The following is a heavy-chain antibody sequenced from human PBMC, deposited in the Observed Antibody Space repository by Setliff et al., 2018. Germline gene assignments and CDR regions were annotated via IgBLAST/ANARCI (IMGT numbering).Heavy chain of an antibody. Sequence: LSETLSLTCAVSGASINSLSWWSWVRQPPGKGPEWIGKIYHDGNNNNHPSVHYSPSLKSRVTISIDKSTNQFSLKLNSVTAADTAVYYCVRTDYSDGRYSMDVWGKGTTVTVS. CDR2: IYHDGNN. CDR3: VRTDYSDGRYSMDV. V-gene: IGHV4-4*02. D-gene: IGHD6-19*01. CDR1: GASINSLSW. J-gene: IGHJ6*03.